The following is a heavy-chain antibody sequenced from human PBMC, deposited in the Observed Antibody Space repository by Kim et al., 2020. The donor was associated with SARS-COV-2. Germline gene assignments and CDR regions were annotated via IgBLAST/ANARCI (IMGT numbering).Heavy chain of an antibody. V-gene: IGHV1-24*01. Sequence: ASVKVSCKVSGYTLTELSMHWVRQAPGKGLEWMGGFDPEDGETIYAQKFQGRVTMTEDTSTDTAYMELSSLRSEDTAVYYCRGIVVVPAQYGMDVWGQGTTVTVSS. CDR1: GYTLTELS. CDR3: RGIVVVPAQYGMDV. D-gene: IGHD2-2*01. J-gene: IGHJ6*02. CDR2: FDPEDGET.